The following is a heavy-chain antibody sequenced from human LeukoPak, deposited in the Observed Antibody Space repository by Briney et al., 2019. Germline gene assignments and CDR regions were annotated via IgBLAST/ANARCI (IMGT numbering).Heavy chain of an antibody. V-gene: IGHV4-34*01. Sequence: PSETLSLTCAVYGGSFSGYYWSWIRQPPGKGLEWIGEINHSGSTNYNPSLKSRGTISVDTSKNQFSLKLSSVTAADTAVYYCARGKSYGSGSYDYWGQGTLVTVSS. D-gene: IGHD3-10*01. J-gene: IGHJ4*02. CDR3: ARGKSYGSGSYDY. CDR2: INHSGST. CDR1: GGSFSGYY.